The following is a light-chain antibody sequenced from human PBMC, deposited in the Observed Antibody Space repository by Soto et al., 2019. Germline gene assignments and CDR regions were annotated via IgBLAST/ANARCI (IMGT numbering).Light chain of an antibody. CDR1: SGHSSYA. V-gene: IGLV4-69*01. CDR2: LNSDGSQ. Sequence: QLVLTQSPSASASLGASVKLTCTLSSGHSSYAIAWHQQQPEKGPRYLMKLNSDGSQRKGDGIPDRFSGSSSGAERYLTISSLQSEDEADYNCQSWGIGVWVFGGGSKLTVL. J-gene: IGLJ3*02. CDR3: QSWGIGVWV.